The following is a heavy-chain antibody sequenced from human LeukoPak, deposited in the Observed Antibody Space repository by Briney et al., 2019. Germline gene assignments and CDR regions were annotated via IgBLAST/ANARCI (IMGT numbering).Heavy chain of an antibody. J-gene: IGHJ4*02. Sequence: ASVKVSRKASGYTFTGYYMHWVRQAPGQGLEWMGWINPNSGGTNYAQKFQGRVTMTRDTSISTAYMELSRLRSDVTAVYYCARSITMVRGVIPPGYWGQGTLVTVSS. V-gene: IGHV1-2*02. CDR1: GYTFTGYY. CDR3: ARSITMVRGVIPPGY. CDR2: INPNSGGT. D-gene: IGHD3-10*01.